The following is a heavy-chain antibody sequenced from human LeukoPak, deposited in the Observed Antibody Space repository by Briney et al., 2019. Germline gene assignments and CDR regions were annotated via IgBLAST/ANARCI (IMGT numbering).Heavy chain of an antibody. Sequence: GGSLRLSCVASGFTFSIYTMAWVRQAPGGGLEWVSGIRGDGGSIDYADSVKGRFTISRDNSKNTLYLQMNSLRAEDTAVYYCAKGRDGYNCDYWGQGTLVTVSS. V-gene: IGHV3-23*01. CDR1: GFTFSIYT. D-gene: IGHD5-12*01. CDR2: IRGDGGSI. J-gene: IGHJ4*02. CDR3: AKGRDGYNCDY.